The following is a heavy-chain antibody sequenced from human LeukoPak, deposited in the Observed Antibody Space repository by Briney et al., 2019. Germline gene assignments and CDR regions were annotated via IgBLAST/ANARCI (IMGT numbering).Heavy chain of an antibody. CDR2: IYTSGST. CDR1: GGSISSYY. Sequence: PSETLSLTCTVSGGSISSYYWSWIRQPAGKGLEWIGRIYTSGSTNYNPSLKSRVTMSVDTSKNQFSLRLSSVTAVDTAVYYCARIGPILGAAWVDYWGQGTLVSVSS. V-gene: IGHV4-4*07. D-gene: IGHD3-3*02. CDR3: ARIGPILGAAWVDY. J-gene: IGHJ4*02.